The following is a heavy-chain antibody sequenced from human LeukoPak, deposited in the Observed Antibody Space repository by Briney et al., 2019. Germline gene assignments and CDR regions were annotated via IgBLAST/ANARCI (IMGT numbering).Heavy chain of an antibody. V-gene: IGHV4-39*07. CDR2: IYYSGST. D-gene: IGHD6-6*01. Sequence: SETLSLTCTVSGGSISSSSYYWGWIRQPPGKGLEWIGSIYYSGSTYYNPSLKSRVTISADTSKNQFSLKLSSVTAADTAVYYCARDLSSIAAPPTYYYYYMDVWGKGTTVTVSS. J-gene: IGHJ6*03. CDR1: GGSISSSSYY. CDR3: ARDLSSIAAPPTYYYYYMDV.